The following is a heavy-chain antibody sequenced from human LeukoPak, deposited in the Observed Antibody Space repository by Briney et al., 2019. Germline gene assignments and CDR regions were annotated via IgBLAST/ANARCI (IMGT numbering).Heavy chain of an antibody. CDR1: GFTFSTYG. Sequence: GGSLRLSCAASGFTFSTYGTHWVRQAPGKGLEWVAVIRYDGSSEYYADSVKGRFITSRDNSKNTLYLQMNSLRAEDTAVYYCARYCSGGSCYMGLIWGQGTLVTVSS. D-gene: IGHD2-15*01. CDR3: ARYCSGGSCYMGLI. V-gene: IGHV3-33*01. CDR2: IRYDGSSE. J-gene: IGHJ4*02.